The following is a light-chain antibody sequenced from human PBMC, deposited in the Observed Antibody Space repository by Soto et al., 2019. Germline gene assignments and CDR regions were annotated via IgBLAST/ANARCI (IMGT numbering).Light chain of an antibody. CDR3: QQYVT. CDR1: QSVSSSY. V-gene: IGKV3-20*01. CDR2: GAS. J-gene: IGKJ2*01. Sequence: EIVLTQSPGPLSLSPGERATLSCRASQSVSSSYLAWYQQKPGQAPRLLIYGASSRATGIPDRFSGSGSGTDFTLSISILEPEDFAVYYCQQYVTFGQGTKLEIK.